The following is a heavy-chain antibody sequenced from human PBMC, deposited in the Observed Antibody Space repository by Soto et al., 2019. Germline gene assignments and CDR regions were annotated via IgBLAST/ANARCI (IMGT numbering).Heavy chain of an antibody. J-gene: IGHJ4*02. CDR3: ARTSLVVPAATREDY. V-gene: IGHV3-74*01. Sequence: EVQLVESGGGLVQPGGSLRLSCAASGFTFSSYWMHWVRQAPGKGLVWVSRINSDGSSTSYADSVKGRFTISRDNAKKTVYMQMNSLRAEETAVYYCARTSLVVPAATREDYWGQGTLVTVSS. D-gene: IGHD2-15*01. CDR2: INSDGSST. CDR1: GFTFSSYW.